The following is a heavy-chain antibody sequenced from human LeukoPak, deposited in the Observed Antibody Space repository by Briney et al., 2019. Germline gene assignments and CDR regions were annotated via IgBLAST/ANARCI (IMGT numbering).Heavy chain of an antibody. J-gene: IGHJ4*02. CDR2: IYYSGST. D-gene: IGHD6-19*01. CDR3: ARGAVAADFDY. V-gene: IGHV4-59*01. Sequence: SETLSLTCTVSGGSISSYYWSWIRQPPGKGLEWIGYIYYSGSTNYNPSLKSRATISVDTSKNQFSLKLSSVTAADTAVYYCARGAVAADFDYWGQGTLVTVSS. CDR1: GGSISSYY.